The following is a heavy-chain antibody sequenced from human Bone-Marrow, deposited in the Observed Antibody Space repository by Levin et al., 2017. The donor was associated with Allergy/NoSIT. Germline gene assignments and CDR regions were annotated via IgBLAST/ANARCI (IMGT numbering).Heavy chain of an antibody. CDR1: GFTFRNYA. D-gene: IGHD2-15*01. V-gene: IGHV3-30*18. CDR2: ISLDGNTQ. CDR3: AKDTYTCSGGSCYFFDY. Sequence: GGSLRLSCAVSGFTFRNYAMHWVRQAPGRGLEWVAFISLDGNTQYYADSVKGRFTVSRDNSNNTLHLQMNSLRVEDTAIYYCAKDTYTCSGGSCYFFDYWGQGTLVSVSS. J-gene: IGHJ4*02.